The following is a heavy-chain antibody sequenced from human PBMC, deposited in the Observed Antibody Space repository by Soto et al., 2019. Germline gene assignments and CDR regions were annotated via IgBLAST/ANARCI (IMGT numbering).Heavy chain of an antibody. D-gene: IGHD2-15*01. J-gene: IGHJ4*02. CDR3: AADGAASARFFY. CDR2: ISYSGNT. Sequence: LSLTCPVGGGDIIKINSYWGWIGQPPGKGLEWIGSISYSGNTFYNPSLKSRVTISVNPSKHQFSLNLNSVTAADTAIYYCAADGAASARFFYWGQGTLVTVSS. V-gene: IGHV4-39*01. CDR1: GGDIIKINSY.